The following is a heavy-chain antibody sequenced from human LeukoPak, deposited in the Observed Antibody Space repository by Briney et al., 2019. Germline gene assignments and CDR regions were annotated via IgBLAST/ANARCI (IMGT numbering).Heavy chain of an antibody. V-gene: IGHV1-46*01. CDR1: GYTFTSYY. Sequence: EASVKVSCTASGYTFTSYYMHWVRQAPGQGLEWMGIINPSGGSTSYAQKFQGRVTMTRDTSTSTVYMELSSLRSEDTAVYYCARDGDSSGYSQTFDYWGQGTLVTVSS. CDR2: INPSGGST. CDR3: ARDGDSSGYSQTFDY. J-gene: IGHJ4*02. D-gene: IGHD3-22*01.